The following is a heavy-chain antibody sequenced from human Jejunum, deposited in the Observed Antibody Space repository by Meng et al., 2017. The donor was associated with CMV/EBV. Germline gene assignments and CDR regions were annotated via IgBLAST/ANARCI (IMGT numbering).Heavy chain of an antibody. CDR3: ARDSFLGAAAVLPFDY. CDR1: FSFRIYS. CDR2: ITSSSSTL. V-gene: IGHV3-48*04. D-gene: IGHD6-13*01. Sequence: FSFRIYSMNWVRQAPGKGLEWISYITSSSSTLYYADSVLGRFTISRDDAKKSLYLQMTNLGPEDTGVYYCARDSFLGAAAVLPFDYWGQGTLVTVSS. J-gene: IGHJ4*02.